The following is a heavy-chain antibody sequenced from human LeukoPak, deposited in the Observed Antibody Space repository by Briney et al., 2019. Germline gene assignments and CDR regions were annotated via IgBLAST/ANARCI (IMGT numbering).Heavy chain of an antibody. J-gene: IGHJ5*02. Sequence: GGSLRLSCAASGFTFSDYYMSWIRQAPGKGLEWVSYISSSGSTIYYADSVKGRFTISRDNAKNSLYLQMNSLRVEDTAVYYCARSLTGDLDWFDPWGRGTLVTVSS. CDR3: ARSLTGDLDWFDP. D-gene: IGHD7-27*01. CDR1: GFTFSDYY. V-gene: IGHV3-11*04. CDR2: ISSSGSTI.